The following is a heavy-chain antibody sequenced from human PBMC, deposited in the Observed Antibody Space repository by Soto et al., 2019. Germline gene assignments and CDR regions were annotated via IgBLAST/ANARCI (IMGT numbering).Heavy chain of an antibody. CDR3: VSWVSDHFDF. J-gene: IGHJ4*02. CDR2: IDSAGVNT. CDR1: GFTSSNHA. V-gene: IGHV3-23*05. Sequence: EVQLLESGGGLVQPGGSLRLSCAASGFTSSNHAMNWVRQAPGKGLEWVSTIDSAGVNTHYADSVKGRFTISRDNFRNTLDLQMSSLRGEDTALYYCVSWVSDHFDFWGQGTLVTVSS. D-gene: IGHD2-8*01.